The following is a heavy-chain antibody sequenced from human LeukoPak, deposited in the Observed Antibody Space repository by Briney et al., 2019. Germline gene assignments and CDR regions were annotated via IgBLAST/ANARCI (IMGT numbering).Heavy chain of an antibody. D-gene: IGHD3-3*01. CDR1: GDSISSYY. V-gene: IGHV4-59*01. Sequence: SETLSLTCSTSGDSISSYYWNWLRQPPGKELEWIGYVYYNGGTNYNPSLKSRVTLSVDTSKNEFSLKLNSVTAADTALYYCARGAVEWLFDYDYYYMDVWGKGTTVIVSS. CDR2: VYYNGGT. CDR3: ARGAVEWLFDYDYYYMDV. J-gene: IGHJ6*03.